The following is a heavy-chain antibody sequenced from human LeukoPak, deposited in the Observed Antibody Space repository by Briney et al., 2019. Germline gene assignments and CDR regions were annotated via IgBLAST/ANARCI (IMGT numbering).Heavy chain of an antibody. Sequence: PSETLSLTCTDSGGSISSGGYYWSWIRQHPGKGLEWIGYIYYSGSTYYNPSLKSRVTISVDTSKNQFSLKLSSVTAADTAVYYCASLVVVTAANWFDPWGQGTLVTVSS. CDR1: GGSISSGGYY. V-gene: IGHV4-31*03. J-gene: IGHJ5*02. D-gene: IGHD2-21*02. CDR3: ASLVVVTAANWFDP. CDR2: IYYSGST.